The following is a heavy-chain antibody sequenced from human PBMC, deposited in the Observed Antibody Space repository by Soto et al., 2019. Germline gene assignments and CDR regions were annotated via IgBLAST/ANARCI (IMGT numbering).Heavy chain of an antibody. V-gene: IGHV1-18*01. CDR1: GYTFTSYG. J-gene: IGHJ6*02. Sequence: ASVKVSCKASGYTFTSYGISWVRQAPGQGLEWMGWISAYNGNTNYAQKLQGRVTMTTDTSTSTAYMELRSLRSDDTAVYYCARVSEIFGVVFSEPVGMDVWGQGTTVTVSS. CDR2: ISAYNGNT. CDR3: ARVSEIFGVVFSEPVGMDV. D-gene: IGHD3-3*01.